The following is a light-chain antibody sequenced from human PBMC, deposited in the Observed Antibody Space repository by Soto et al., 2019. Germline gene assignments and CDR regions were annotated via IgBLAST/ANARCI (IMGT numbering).Light chain of an antibody. CDR2: DAS. V-gene: IGKV1-5*01. CDR3: QQYNSYSSIT. J-gene: IGKJ5*01. Sequence: DIQMTQSPSTLSASVGDRVTITCRASQSISSWLAWYQQKPGKAPKLLIYDASSLESGVPSRFSGSGSGTEFTLTIRRLQPDDFATYYCQQYNSYSSITFGQGTRLEIK. CDR1: QSISSW.